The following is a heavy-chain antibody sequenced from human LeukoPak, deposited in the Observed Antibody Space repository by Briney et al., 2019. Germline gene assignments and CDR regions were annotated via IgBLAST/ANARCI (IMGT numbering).Heavy chain of an antibody. J-gene: IGHJ3*02. V-gene: IGHV4-59*01. CDR2: IYYSGST. D-gene: IGHD3-22*01. Sequence: SETLSLTCTVSGGSISSYYWSWIRQPPGKGLEWIGYIYYSGSTNYNPSLKSRVTISVDTSKNQFSLKLSSVTAADTAAYYCARAQPSYYYDSSGRGNAFDIWGQGTMVTVSS. CDR1: GGSISSYY. CDR3: ARAQPSYYYDSSGRGNAFDI.